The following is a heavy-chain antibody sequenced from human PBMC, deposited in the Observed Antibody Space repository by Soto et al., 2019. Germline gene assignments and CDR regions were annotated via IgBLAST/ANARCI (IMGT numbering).Heavy chain of an antibody. CDR3: FGSSGYYLGFPFDY. CDR1: GSTFSSYA. V-gene: IGHV3-74*01. CDR2: INSDGSYS. J-gene: IGHJ4*02. Sequence: GGSLRLSCAASGSTFSSYAMSWVRQAPGKGLVWVSRINSDGSYSNYADSVKGRFTISRDNAKNTLYLQMNSLRVEDTAVYYCFGSSGYYLGFPFDYWGQGTLVTVSS. D-gene: IGHD3-22*01.